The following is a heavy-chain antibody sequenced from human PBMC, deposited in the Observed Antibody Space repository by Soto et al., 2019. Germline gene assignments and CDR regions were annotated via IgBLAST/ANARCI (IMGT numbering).Heavy chain of an antibody. D-gene: IGHD2-15*01. CDR3: AKIRIVVVVAATGHDAFDL. CDR2: ISGSGGNT. CDR1: GFTFSSYA. V-gene: IGHV3-23*01. Sequence: EVQLLESGGGLVQPGGSLRLSCAASGFTFSSYAMSWVRQAPGKGLEWVSAISGSGGNTYYADSVKGRFTISRYNSKNTLYLQRNSLSAEYTAVYYCAKIRIVVVVAATGHDAFDLWGQGTMVTVSS. J-gene: IGHJ3*01.